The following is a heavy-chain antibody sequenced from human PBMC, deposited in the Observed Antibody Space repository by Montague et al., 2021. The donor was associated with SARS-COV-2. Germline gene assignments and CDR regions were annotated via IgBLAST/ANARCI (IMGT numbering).Heavy chain of an antibody. CDR1: GGPISGSSDY. Sequence: SETLSLTCTVTGGPISGSSDYWGWIRQSPGKGLEWIASVYYSGNTYYXPSPKSRLTISVDTSKNQFSLKLNSVTAADTALYYCARREYSYGWGDWGQGTLVTVSS. V-gene: IGHV4-39*01. J-gene: IGHJ4*02. D-gene: IGHD5-18*01. CDR2: VYYSGNT. CDR3: ARREYSYGWGD.